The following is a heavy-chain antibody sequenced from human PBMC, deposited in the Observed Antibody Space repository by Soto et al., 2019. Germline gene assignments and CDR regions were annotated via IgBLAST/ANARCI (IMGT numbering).Heavy chain of an antibody. CDR1: GFTFDDHG. V-gene: IGHV3-20*04. J-gene: IGHJ6*03. D-gene: IGHD6-13*01. CDR3: ARKNGIAYQYYMDV. Sequence: EVQLVESGGGVVRPGGSLRLSCTASGFTFDDHGMSWVRQAPGKGLEWVSAINWSGADTGYADSVKGRFTISRDNGKNSLFLQMNSLRAEDTALYYCARKNGIAYQYYMDVWGKGTTVTVSS. CDR2: INWSGADT.